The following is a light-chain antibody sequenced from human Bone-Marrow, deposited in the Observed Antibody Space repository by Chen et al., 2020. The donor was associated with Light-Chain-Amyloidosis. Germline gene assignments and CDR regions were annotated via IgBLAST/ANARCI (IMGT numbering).Light chain of an antibody. J-gene: IGKJ5*01. CDR2: TAS. Sequence: DIQMTQSPSSLSASVGDRVIITCRASQFISNCLNWYQQKPGKAPKLLIYTASSLQSGVPSRFSGSGSGTDFTLTISSLQPEDFATYYCQQSYSTLPITFGQGTRLEIK. CDR3: QQSYSTLPIT. CDR1: QFISNC. V-gene: IGKV1-39*01.